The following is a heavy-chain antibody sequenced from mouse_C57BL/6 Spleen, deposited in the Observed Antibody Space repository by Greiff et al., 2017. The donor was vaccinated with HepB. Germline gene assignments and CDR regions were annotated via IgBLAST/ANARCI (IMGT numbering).Heavy chain of an antibody. V-gene: IGHV1-42*01. Sequence: EVQLQHSGPELVKPGASVKISCKASGYSFTGYYMNWVKQSPEKSLEWIGEINPSTGGTTYNQKFKAKATLTVDKSSSTAYMQLKSLTSEDSAVYYCARLGLAYWGQGTLVTVSA. CDR3: ARLGLAY. J-gene: IGHJ3*01. CDR2: INPSTGGT. CDR1: GYSFTGYY.